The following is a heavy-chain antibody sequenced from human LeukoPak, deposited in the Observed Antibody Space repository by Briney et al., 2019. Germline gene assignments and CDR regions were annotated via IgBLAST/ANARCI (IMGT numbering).Heavy chain of an antibody. CDR3: PRKWGYGDHSDAFDI. CDR2: ISAYNGNT. CDR1: GYTFTSYG. D-gene: IGHD4-17*01. V-gene: IGHV1-18*01. J-gene: IGHJ3*02. Sequence: ASVKVSCKASGYTFTSYGISWVRQAPGQGLEWMGWISAYNGNTNYAQKLQGRVTMTTDTSTSTAYMELRSLRSDCTAVYCCPRKWGYGDHSDAFDIWGQGTMVTVSS.